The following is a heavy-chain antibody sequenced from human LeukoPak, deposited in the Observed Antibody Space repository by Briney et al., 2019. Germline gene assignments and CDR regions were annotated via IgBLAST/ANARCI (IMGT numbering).Heavy chain of an antibody. CDR3: AKETIAVAGTPIYYFDY. CDR2: ISGSGGST. CDR1: GFTFSSYA. D-gene: IGHD6-19*01. J-gene: IGHJ4*02. V-gene: IGHV3-23*01. Sequence: GGSLRLSCAASGFTFSSYAMSWVRQAPGKGLEWVSAISGSGGSTYYADSVKGRFTISRDNSKNTLYLQMNSLRAEDTAVYYCAKETIAVAGTPIYYFDYWGQGTLVTVSS.